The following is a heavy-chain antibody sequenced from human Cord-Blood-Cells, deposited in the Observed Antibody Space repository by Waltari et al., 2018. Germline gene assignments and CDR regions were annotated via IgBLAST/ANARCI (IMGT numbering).Heavy chain of an antibody. D-gene: IGHD4-4*01. CDR3: ATPNSSFDY. CDR2: LYYSGNT. Sequence: QLQLQESGPGLVKPSETLSLTCTVSGGSISSSSYYWGWIRQPPGKGLGWIGSLYYSGNTYYNPSLKSRVTISVDTSKNQFSLRLGSVTAADTAVYYCATPNSSFDYWGQGTLVTVSS. CDR1: GGSISSSSYY. J-gene: IGHJ4*02. V-gene: IGHV4-39*01.